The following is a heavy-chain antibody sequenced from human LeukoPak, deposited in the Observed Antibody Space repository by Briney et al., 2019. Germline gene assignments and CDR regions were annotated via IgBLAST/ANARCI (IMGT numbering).Heavy chain of an antibody. J-gene: IGHJ5*02. CDR1: GFTFSNYG. D-gene: IGHD1-1*01. CDR2: VSGASDIV. V-gene: IGHV3-48*01. CDR3: ARGATGSNNWFDP. Sequence: GGSLRLSCAASGFTFSNYGMNWVRQAPGTGLKRLSSVSGASDIVHYADSVKSRFTISRDNAKNSLSLQMNRLSAEDTAVYYCARGATGSNNWFDPWGQGILVTVSA.